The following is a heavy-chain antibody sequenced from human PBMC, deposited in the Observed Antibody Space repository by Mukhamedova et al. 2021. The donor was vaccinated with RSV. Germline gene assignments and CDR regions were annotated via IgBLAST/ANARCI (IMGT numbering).Heavy chain of an antibody. CDR3: AAGYANWGSEDY. V-gene: IGHV3-21*01. CDR2: SSSYI. D-gene: IGHD7-27*01. Sequence: SSSYIYYADSVKGRFTISRDNAKNSLYLQMNSLRAEDTAVYYCAAGYANWGSEDYWGQGTLVTVSS. J-gene: IGHJ4*02.